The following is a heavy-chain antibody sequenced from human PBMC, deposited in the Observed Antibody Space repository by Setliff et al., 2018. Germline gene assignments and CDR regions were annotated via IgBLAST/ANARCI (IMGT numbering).Heavy chain of an antibody. CDR2: IYWNDDK. V-gene: IGHV2-5*01. Sequence: PTLVTPPQTLTLTCTFSGFSFSTSGVGVGWIRQPPGKALEWLAFIYWNDDKRYSPSLKSRLTITKDTSKNQVVLTVTNMDPVGTATYYCVHIYYDSSGYYSRFDYWGQGTLVTVSS. CDR3: VHIYYDSSGYYSRFDY. J-gene: IGHJ4*02. CDR1: GFSFSTSGVG. D-gene: IGHD3-22*01.